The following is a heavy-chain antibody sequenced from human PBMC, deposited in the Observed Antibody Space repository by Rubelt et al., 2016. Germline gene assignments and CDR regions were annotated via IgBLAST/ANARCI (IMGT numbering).Heavy chain of an antibody. Sequence: QLQLQESGPGLVKPSETLSLTCTVSGGSTSSSSYYWGWIRQPPGKGLEWIGSIYYSGSTYYNPSLKSRVTISVDTSKNQFSLKLSSVTAADTAVYYCARGRFLEWLPPDYWGQGTLVTVSS. CDR1: GGSTSSSSYY. CDR2: IYYSGST. CDR3: ARGRFLEWLPPDY. J-gene: IGHJ4*02. V-gene: IGHV4-39*01. D-gene: IGHD3-3*01.